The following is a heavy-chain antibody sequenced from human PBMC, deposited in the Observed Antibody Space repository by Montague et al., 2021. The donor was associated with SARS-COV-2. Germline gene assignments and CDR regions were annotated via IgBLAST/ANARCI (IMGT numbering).Heavy chain of an antibody. V-gene: IGHV4-4*07. CDR3: SSDRFDFGAGREGTVDF. D-gene: IGHD3-10*01. Sequence: SETLSLTCTVSGDSITNHYWSWIRQPAGKGLELIGRMHFTGKTNFSPFFSSRLTMSADTSKNQFSLKLTSVTAADTAIYFCSSDRFDFGAGREGTVDFWGQGTLVTVSS. J-gene: IGHJ4*02. CDR2: MHFTGKT. CDR1: GDSITNHY.